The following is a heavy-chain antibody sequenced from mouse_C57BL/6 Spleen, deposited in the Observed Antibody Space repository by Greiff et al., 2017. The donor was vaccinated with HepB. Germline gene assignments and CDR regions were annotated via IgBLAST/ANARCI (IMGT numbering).Heavy chain of an antibody. D-gene: IGHD1-1*01. CDR1: GYSITSGYD. CDR3: ARGTTVVEGFAY. V-gene: IGHV3-1*01. Sequence: EVQRVESGPGMVKPSQSLSLTCTVTGYSITSGYDWHWIRHFPGNKLEWMGYISYSGSTNYNPSLKSRISITHDTSKNHFFLKLNSVTTEDTATYYCARGTTVVEGFAYWGQGTLVTVSA. J-gene: IGHJ3*01. CDR2: ISYSGST.